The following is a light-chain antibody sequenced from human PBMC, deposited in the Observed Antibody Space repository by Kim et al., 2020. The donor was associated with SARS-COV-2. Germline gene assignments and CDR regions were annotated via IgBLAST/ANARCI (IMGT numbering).Light chain of an antibody. CDR1: QSLVYSDRNTY. Sequence: PASVACRSSQSLVYSDRNTYLNWFHQRPGQSPRRLIYNVSNRDSGVPDRFSGSGSGTDFTLQISRVEAEDVGVYYCMQGTHWPFTFGPGTKVDIK. J-gene: IGKJ3*01. CDR2: NVS. CDR3: MQGTHWPFT. V-gene: IGKV2-30*01.